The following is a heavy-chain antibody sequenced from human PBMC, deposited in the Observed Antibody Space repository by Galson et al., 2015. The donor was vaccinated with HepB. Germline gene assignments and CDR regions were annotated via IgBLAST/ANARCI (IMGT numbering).Heavy chain of an antibody. CDR3: ARDHETTVTWGAYYYYYGMDV. CDR2: IWYDGSNK. CDR1: GFTFSSYG. V-gene: IGHV3-33*01. D-gene: IGHD4-11*01. Sequence: SLRLSCAASGFTFSSYGMHWVRQAPGKGLEWVAVIWYDGSNKYYADSVKGRFTISRDNSKNTLYLQMNSLRAEDTAVYYCARDHETTVTWGAYYYYYGMDVWGQGTTVTVSS. J-gene: IGHJ6*02.